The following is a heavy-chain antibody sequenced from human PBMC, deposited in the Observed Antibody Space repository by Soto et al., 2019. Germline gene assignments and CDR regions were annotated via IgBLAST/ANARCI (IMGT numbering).Heavy chain of an antibody. V-gene: IGHV4-34*01. CDR1: GGSFSGYY. CDR2: INHSGSS. D-gene: IGHD6-19*01. J-gene: IGHJ5*02. CDR3: AVAVAGTPNWFDP. Sequence: SETLSLTCXVYGGSFSGYYWSWIRQPPGKGLEWIGEINHSGSSNYDPSLKSRVTISVDTSKNQFSLNLSSVTAADTAVYYCAVAVAGTPNWFDPWGQGTLVTVSS.